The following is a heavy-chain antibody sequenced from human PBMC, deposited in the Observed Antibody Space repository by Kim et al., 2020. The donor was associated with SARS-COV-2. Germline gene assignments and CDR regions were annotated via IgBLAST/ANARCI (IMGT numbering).Heavy chain of an antibody. CDR3: AKEITMVRGVQYYYYYGMDG. CDR1: GFTFSSYG. CDR2: ISYDGSNK. Sequence: GGSLRLSCAASGFTFSSYGMHWVRQAPGKGLEWVAVISYDGSNKYYADSVKGRSTISRDNSKNTLYLQMNSLRAEDTAVYYCAKEITMVRGVQYYYYYGMDGWGQGTTVTVYS. V-gene: IGHV3-30*18. J-gene: IGHJ6*02. D-gene: IGHD3-10*01.